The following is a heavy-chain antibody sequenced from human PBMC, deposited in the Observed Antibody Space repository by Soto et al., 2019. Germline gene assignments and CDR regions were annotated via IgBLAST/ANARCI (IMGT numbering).Heavy chain of an antibody. V-gene: IGHV4-31*03. J-gene: IGHJ4*02. CDR1: GCSISNTPYC. CDR3: ARVYSVNYLGYFDY. CDR2: IFYTGST. Sequence: SETLSLTCTLSGCSISNTPYCWGWIRQHPGKGLECIGYIFYTGSTYYNPTLKSRVTMSVDTSKRQFSLNLSSLTAADTAVYHCARVYSVNYLGYFDYWGQGALVTVPQ. D-gene: IGHD6-13*01.